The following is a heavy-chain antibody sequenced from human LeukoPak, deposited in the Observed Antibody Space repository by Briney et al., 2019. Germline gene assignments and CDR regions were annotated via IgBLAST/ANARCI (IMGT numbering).Heavy chain of an antibody. CDR2: MNLKSGYT. V-gene: IGHV1-8*03. CDR3: ARRAGSIDY. CDR1: GYSFTTYD. J-gene: IGHJ4*02. Sequence: ASVKLSCTASGYSFTTYDMNWVRQATGQGLEWMGWMNLKSGYTGYAQKIQGRVTITRDTTTSTVYMELSSLRSEDTAVYYCARRAGSIDYWGQGTLVTVSS. D-gene: IGHD1-26*01.